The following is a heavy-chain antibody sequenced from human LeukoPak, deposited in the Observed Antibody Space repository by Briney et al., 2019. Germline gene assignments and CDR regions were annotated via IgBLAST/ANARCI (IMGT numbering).Heavy chain of an antibody. CDR1: GGSFSGYY. V-gene: IGHV4-34*01. Sequence: SETLSLTCAAYGGSFSGYYWSWIRQPPGKGLEWIGEINHSGSTNYNPSLKSRVTISVDTSKNQFSLKLSSVTAADTAVYYCARDGASILWFGELSRMSYFDYWGQGTLVTVSS. CDR3: ARDGASILWFGELSRMSYFDY. CDR2: INHSGST. D-gene: IGHD3-10*01. J-gene: IGHJ4*02.